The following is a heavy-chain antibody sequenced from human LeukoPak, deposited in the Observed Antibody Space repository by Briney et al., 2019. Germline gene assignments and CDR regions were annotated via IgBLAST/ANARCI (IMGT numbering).Heavy chain of an antibody. V-gene: IGHV3-20*04. D-gene: IGHD1-26*01. CDR1: GFTFDDYG. Sequence: PGGSLRLSCAASGFTFDDYGLSWVRQAPGKGLEWVSGINWSGGSTGYADSVKGRFTISRDNAKSTLYLQMNSLRAEDTAVYYCARVRGGSGSSYAADAFDIWGQGTMVTVSS. CDR2: INWSGGST. J-gene: IGHJ3*02. CDR3: ARVRGGSGSSYAADAFDI.